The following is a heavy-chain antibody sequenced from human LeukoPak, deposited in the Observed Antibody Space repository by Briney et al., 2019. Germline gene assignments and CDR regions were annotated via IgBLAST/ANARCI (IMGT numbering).Heavy chain of an antibody. J-gene: IGHJ4*02. V-gene: IGHV5-51*01. CDR3: ARSSNYYGSGSYGAGVDY. D-gene: IGHD3-10*01. CDR1: GYSFTSYW. Sequence: GESLKISCKGSGYSFTSYWIGWVRQMPGKGLEWMGIIYPGDSDTRYSPSFQGQVTISADKSISTAYLQWSSLKASDTVMYYCARSSNYYGSGSYGAGVDYWGQGTLVTVSS. CDR2: IYPGDSDT.